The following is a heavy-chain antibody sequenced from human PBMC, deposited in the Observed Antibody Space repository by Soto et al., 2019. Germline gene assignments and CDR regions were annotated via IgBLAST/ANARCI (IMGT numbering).Heavy chain of an antibody. J-gene: IGHJ5*02. CDR3: ARALAAAGRCWFDP. V-gene: IGHV4-31*03. Sequence: QVQLQESGPGLVKPSQTLSLTCTVSGGSISSGGYYWSWIRQHPGKGLEWIGYIYYSGSTYYNPSLKSRVTXSVXTXKNQFSLKLSSVTAADTAVYYCARALAAAGRCWFDPWGQGTLVTVSS. CDR1: GGSISSGGYY. CDR2: IYYSGST. D-gene: IGHD6-13*01.